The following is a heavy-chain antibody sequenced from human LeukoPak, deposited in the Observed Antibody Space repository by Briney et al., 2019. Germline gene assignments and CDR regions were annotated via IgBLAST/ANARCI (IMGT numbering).Heavy chain of an antibody. CDR2: ISHNGETK. V-gene: IGHV3-11*01. J-gene: IGHJ4*02. CDR1: GFTFSDHY. CDR3: ARDRHGYFDY. D-gene: IGHD6-13*01. Sequence: PGGSLRLSCAASGFTFSDHYMIWLRQAPGKGLEAISYISHNGETKYYADSVKGRPSISRDNAKSSLYLQMNSLRFEDTAVYYCARDRHGYFDYWGQGTLVTVSS.